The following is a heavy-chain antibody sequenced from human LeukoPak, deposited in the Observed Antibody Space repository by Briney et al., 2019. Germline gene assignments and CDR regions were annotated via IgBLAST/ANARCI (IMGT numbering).Heavy chain of an antibody. D-gene: IGHD1-26*01. V-gene: IGHV1-46*01. J-gene: IGHJ4*02. Sequence: ASVKVSCKASGYTFTSYYMHWVRQAPGKGVEGMGVINSSGGSRMYAKKFQGRVTMTRDKTRRRDYIEVSSQRCEDTGVYYCARDSGSYYLGYWGQGTLVTVSS. CDR2: INSSGGSR. CDR3: ARDSGSYYLGY. CDR1: GYTFTSYY.